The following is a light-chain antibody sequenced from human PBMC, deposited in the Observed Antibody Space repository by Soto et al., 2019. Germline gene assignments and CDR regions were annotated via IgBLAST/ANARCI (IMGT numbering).Light chain of an antibody. V-gene: IGKV3-20*01. Sequence: EIVLTQSPGTLSLSPGERVTLSCRASQSLPTKALAWYQQKPGQTPRLLIYGASTRGTAIPDRFNGSGSGTDFTLTISRVEPEDFAVYYCQQYGGLPLSCGPGTKVDIK. CDR2: GAS. CDR1: QSLPTKA. CDR3: QQYGGLPLS. J-gene: IGKJ3*01.